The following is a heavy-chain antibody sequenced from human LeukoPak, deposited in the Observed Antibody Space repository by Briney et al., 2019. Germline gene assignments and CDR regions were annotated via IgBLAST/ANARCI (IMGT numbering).Heavy chain of an antibody. J-gene: IGHJ3*02. Sequence: SQTLSLTRAVSGGSFSGYYWSWIPRPPGKGLEWSGEINHSGHTNHNPSLKSRVTISVDTSKIQFSLKLSSVPAADTAVYYCATRPYGDYPFDIWGQGTMVTVSS. CDR2: INHSGHT. V-gene: IGHV4-34*01. D-gene: IGHD4-17*01. CDR1: GGSFSGYY. CDR3: ATRPYGDYPFDI.